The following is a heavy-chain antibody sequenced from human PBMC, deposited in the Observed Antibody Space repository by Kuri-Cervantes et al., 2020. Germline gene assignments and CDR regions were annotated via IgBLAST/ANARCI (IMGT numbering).Heavy chain of an antibody. Sequence: GSLRLSCAVSGGSISSSNWWSWVRQPPGKGLEWIGEIYHSGSTNYNPSLKSRVTISVDKSKNQFSLKLSSVTAADTAVYYCARALSSNYYDSSGYYYWGQGTLVTVSS. CDR2: IYHSGST. V-gene: IGHV4-4*02. CDR3: ARALSSNYYDSSGYYY. J-gene: IGHJ4*02. CDR1: GGSISSSNW. D-gene: IGHD3-22*01.